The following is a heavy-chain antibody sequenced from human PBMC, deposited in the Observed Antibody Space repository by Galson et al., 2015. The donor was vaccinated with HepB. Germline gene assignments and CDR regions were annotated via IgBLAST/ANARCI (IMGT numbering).Heavy chain of an antibody. Sequence: SVKISCKASGGTFNSFAVSWVRQAPGQGLEWMGGIIPMFGAPHYAQKFKGRATINADKSTTTAHLELNSLTSEDKAIYYCALIPGMAVSGGLSYYYYAMDVWGQGTPVTVSS. CDR3: ALIPGMAVSGGLSYYYYAMDV. D-gene: IGHD3-10*01. J-gene: IGHJ6*02. CDR1: GGTFNSFA. V-gene: IGHV1-69*06. CDR2: IIPMFGAP.